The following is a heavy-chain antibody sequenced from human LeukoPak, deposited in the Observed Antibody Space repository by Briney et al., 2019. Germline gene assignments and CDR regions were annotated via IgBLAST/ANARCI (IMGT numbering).Heavy chain of an antibody. J-gene: IGHJ4*02. CDR3: AKDRYLYPDYYDSSGYSRSPADY. V-gene: IGHV1-18*01. Sequence: ASVKVSCKASGYTFINYGISWVRQAPGQGLEWMGWISAYNGNTNYAQKFQARVTMTTDTSASTAYMELRSLRSADTAVYYCAKDRYLYPDYYDSSGYSRSPADYWGQGTLVTVSS. CDR1: GYTFINYG. CDR2: ISAYNGNT. D-gene: IGHD3-22*01.